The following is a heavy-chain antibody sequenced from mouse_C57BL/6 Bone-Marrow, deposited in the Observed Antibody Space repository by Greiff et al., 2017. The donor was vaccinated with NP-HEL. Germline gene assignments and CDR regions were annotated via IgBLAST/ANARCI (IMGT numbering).Heavy chain of an antibody. CDR2: INPYNGGT. D-gene: IGHD2-4*01. J-gene: IGHJ3*01. CDR3: AREDYDGAWFAY. V-gene: IGHV1-19*01. Sequence: EVQLQQSGPVLVKPGASVKMSCKASGYTFTDYYMNWVKQSHGKSLEWIGVINPYNGGTSYNQQFKGKATLTVDKSSSTAYRQLNGLTSEDSAVYYCAREDYDGAWFAYWGQGTLVTVSA. CDR1: GYTFTDYY.